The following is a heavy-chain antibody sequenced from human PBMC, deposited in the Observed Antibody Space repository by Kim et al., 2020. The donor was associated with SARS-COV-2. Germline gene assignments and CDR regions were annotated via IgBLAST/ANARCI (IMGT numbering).Heavy chain of an antibody. J-gene: IGHJ4*02. CDR3: VKEGSRSWYYFDY. V-gene: IGHV3-9*01. D-gene: IGHD6-13*01. Sequence: GCPDAVKCRVTLSRDNAKNSLYLQMNSVRAEDTALYSCVKEGSRSWYYFDYWGQGTLVTVSS.